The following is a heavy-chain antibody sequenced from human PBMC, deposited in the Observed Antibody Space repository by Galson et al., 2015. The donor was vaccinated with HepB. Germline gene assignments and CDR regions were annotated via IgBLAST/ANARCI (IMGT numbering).Heavy chain of an antibody. D-gene: IGHD3-10*01. J-gene: IGHJ5*02. CDR1: GFTFSSYG. V-gene: IGHV3-30*18. CDR2: ISYDGSNK. CDR3: AKAGDMVRGVMFS. Sequence: SLRLSCAASGFTFSSYGMHWVRQAPGKGLEWVAVISYDGSNKYYADSVKGRFTISRDNSKNTLYLKMNSLRAEDTAVYYCAKAGDMVRGVMFSWGQGTLVTVSS.